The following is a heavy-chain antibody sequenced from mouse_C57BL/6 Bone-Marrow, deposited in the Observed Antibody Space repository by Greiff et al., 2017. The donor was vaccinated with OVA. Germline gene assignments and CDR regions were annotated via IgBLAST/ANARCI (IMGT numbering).Heavy chain of an antibody. V-gene: IGHV1-81*01. Sequence: QVQLQQSGAELARPGASVKLSCKASGYTFTSYGISWVKQRTGQGLEWIGEIYPRSGNTYYNEKFKGKATLTADKSSSTAYMELRSLTSEDSAVYFCARLDSSRFAYWGQGTLVTVSA. CDR2: IYPRSGNT. CDR1: GYTFTSYG. J-gene: IGHJ3*01. CDR3: ARLDSSRFAY.